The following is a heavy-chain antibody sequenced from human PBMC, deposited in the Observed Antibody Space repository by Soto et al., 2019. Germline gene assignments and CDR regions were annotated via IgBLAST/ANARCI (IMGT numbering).Heavy chain of an antibody. D-gene: IGHD5-12*01. CDR2: VKDGGHT. CDR1: GGSLSGYY. J-gene: IGHJ4*02. Sequence: QVQLQQWGAGLLKPSETLSLNCAVTGGSLSGYYWSWIRQPPGKGLEWIGEVKDGGHTKYSPSLRGRGTISSDTSNNQFSLRPNSVTAADTGVYYCARGQEGVVATHWDQGSLVTVSS. V-gene: IGHV4-34*01. CDR3: ARGQEGVVATH.